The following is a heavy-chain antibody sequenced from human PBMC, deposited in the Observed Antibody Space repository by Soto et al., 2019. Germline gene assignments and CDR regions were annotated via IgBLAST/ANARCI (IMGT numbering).Heavy chain of an antibody. Sequence: QLQLQESGSGLVKPSQTLSLTSAVSGGPFRGGGYSWSWIRQPPGKGLEWIGYIYHSGSTYYNPSLKSRVTISVDRSKNQFSLKLSSVTAADTAVYYCARGQVVAAQHWGQGTLVTVSS. CDR1: GGPFRGGGYS. CDR3: ARGQVVAAQH. J-gene: IGHJ4*02. V-gene: IGHV4-30-2*01. D-gene: IGHD2-15*01. CDR2: IYHSGST.